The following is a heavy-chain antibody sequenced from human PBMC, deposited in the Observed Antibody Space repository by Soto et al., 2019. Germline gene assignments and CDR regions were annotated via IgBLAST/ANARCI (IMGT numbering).Heavy chain of an antibody. CDR1: GGSISSSSYY. D-gene: IGHD6-19*01. V-gene: IGHV4-39*01. Sequence: QLQLQESGPGLVKPSETLSLTCTVSGGSISSSSYYWGWIRQPPGKGLEWIGSIYYSGSTYYNASLKSRITISRETSKNQFSLKLSSATAADTAVYYCARLGPIGVAGIDHWGQGTLVTVSS. CDR2: IYYSGST. CDR3: ARLGPIGVAGIDH. J-gene: IGHJ4*02.